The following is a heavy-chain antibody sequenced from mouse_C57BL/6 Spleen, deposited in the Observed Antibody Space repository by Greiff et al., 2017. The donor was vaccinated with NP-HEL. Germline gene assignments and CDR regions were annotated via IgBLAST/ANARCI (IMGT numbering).Heavy chain of an antibody. V-gene: IGHV3-6*01. CDR1: GYSITSGYY. Sequence: EVKLVESGPGLVKPSQSLSLTCSVTGYSITSGYYWNWIRQFPGNKLEWMGYISYDGSNNYNPSLKNRISITRDTSKNQFFLKLNSVTTEDTATYYCARENDLWYFDVWGTGTTVTVSS. J-gene: IGHJ1*03. D-gene: IGHD2-3*01. CDR3: ARENDLWYFDV. CDR2: ISYDGSN.